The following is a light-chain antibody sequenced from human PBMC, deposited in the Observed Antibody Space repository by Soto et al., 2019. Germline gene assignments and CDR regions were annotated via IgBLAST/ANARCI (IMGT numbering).Light chain of an antibody. Sequence: EIEISDWPASTSGWVRYRYTITYRASQSISSYLNWYQQKQGKAPKVLIYAASSLQSGVPSRFSGIGSGTAGTLTISSLQTEDGATYDGQQLNSYPLTFGGGTKVDIK. CDR2: AAS. CDR3: QQLNSYPLT. CDR1: QSISSY. V-gene: IGKV1-9*01. J-gene: IGKJ4*01.